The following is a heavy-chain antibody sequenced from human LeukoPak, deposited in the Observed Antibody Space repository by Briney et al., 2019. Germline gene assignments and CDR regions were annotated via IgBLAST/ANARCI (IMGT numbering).Heavy chain of an antibody. J-gene: IGHJ4*02. V-gene: IGHV1-2*02. CDR3: ARSGAYGSGSYLSY. D-gene: IGHD3-10*01. Sequence: ASVKVSCKASGYTFTGYYMHWVRQAPGQGLEWMGWINPNSGGTNYAQKFQGRVTMTRDTSISTAYMELGSLRSDDTAEYYCARSGAYGSGSYLSYWGQGTLVTVSS. CDR2: INPNSGGT. CDR1: GYTFTGYY.